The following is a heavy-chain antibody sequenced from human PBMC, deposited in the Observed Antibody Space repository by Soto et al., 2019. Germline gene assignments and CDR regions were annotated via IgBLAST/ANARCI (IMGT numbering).Heavy chain of an antibody. V-gene: IGHV3-33*01. Sequence: QVQLVESGGGVVQPGRSLRLSCAASGFTFSSYGMHWVRQAPGKGLEWVAVIWYDGSNKYYADSVKGRFTISRDNSKNTLYLQMNSLRAEDTAVYYCARGPFGSSSYYGMDVWGQATTVTVSS. J-gene: IGHJ6*02. CDR2: IWYDGSNK. D-gene: IGHD6-13*01. CDR1: GFTFSSYG. CDR3: ARGPFGSSSYYGMDV.